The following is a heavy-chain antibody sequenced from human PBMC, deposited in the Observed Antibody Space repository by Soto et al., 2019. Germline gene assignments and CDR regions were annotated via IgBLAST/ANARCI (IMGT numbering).Heavy chain of an antibody. J-gene: IGHJ4*02. D-gene: IGHD3-9*01. CDR2: IYSGGST. CDR1: GFTVNNNY. V-gene: IGHV3-66*01. CDR3: ARGLGTTGYYHGLDF. Sequence: EVQLVESGGGLVQPGGSLRLSCAASGFTVNNNYMSWVRQDPGKGLEWLSIIYSGGSTYYADSVKGRFSISRDISKNMLFLHMNSLRAEDTAVYYCARGLGTTGYYHGLDFWVQGTLVTVSS.